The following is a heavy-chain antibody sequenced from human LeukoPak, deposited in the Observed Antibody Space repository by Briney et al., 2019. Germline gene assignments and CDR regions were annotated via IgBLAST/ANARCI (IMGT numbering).Heavy chain of an antibody. D-gene: IGHD2-2*01. J-gene: IGHJ6*03. Sequence: ASVKVSCKASGGTFSTHAISWVRQAPGQGLEWMGGLIPIFALANYAQKFQGGLTITADESTNTAYLELSSLRFEDTAVYYCARAECSTTNCHTRIRNYYMDVWGTGTPVTVSS. CDR1: GGTFSTHA. CDR3: ARAECSTTNCHTRIRNYYMDV. V-gene: IGHV1-69*01. CDR2: LIPIFALA.